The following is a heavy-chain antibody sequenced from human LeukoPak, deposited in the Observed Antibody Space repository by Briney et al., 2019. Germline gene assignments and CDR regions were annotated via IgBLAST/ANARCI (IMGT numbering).Heavy chain of an antibody. D-gene: IGHD3-22*01. V-gene: IGHV3-23*01. CDR1: GFTFRTYA. CDR3: AREMNYYDSSGCDY. CDR2: ISGSGGST. J-gene: IGHJ4*02. Sequence: GGSLRLPCTVSGFTFRTYAFSWVRQAPGKGLEWVSAISGSGGSTYYADSVKGRFTISRDNSKNTLYLQMNSLRAEDTAVYYCAREMNYYDSSGCDYWGQGTLVTVSS.